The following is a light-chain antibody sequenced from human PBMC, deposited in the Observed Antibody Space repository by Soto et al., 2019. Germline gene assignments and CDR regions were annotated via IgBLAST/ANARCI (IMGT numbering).Light chain of an antibody. CDR1: ESVSDNY. CDR2: GAS. CDR3: QQYGSSPLT. V-gene: IGKV3-20*01. J-gene: IGKJ4*01. Sequence: EIVLTQSPGTLSLSPGERATLSCRASESVSDNYFAWYQQRSGQAPRLVIYGASSRASDVPDRFSGSGSGADFTRTISRLEPEDCAGYYCQQYGSSPLTVGGGTKVEIK.